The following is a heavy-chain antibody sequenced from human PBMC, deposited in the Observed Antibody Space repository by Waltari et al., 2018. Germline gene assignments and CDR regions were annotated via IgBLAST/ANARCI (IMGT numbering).Heavy chain of an antibody. CDR2: INDSGST. CDR1: GGSFSGYY. D-gene: IGHD2-15*01. V-gene: IGHV4-34*01. Sequence: QVQLQQWGAGLMKPSETLSLTCAVYGGSFSGYYWTWIRQPPGKGLEWIGEINDSGSTNYNSYLKTRVSILLDTSKNQFSLKLTSVTAADTALYYCARHGRIRAVALIDYWGQGTLVTVSS. CDR3: ARHGRIRAVALIDY. J-gene: IGHJ4*02.